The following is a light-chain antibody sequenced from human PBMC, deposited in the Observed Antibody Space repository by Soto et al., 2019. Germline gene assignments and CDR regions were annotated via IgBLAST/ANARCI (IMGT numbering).Light chain of an antibody. CDR1: QDITNY. Sequence: DIQMTQSPSSLSASVGDRVTITCQASQDITNYLNWYQQKPGKAPRLLLYDASSLETGVPSRFSGSGSGTDFTFTIGSLQPEDIATYYCQHYDHLPITFGQGTRLEIK. V-gene: IGKV1-33*01. CDR2: DAS. J-gene: IGKJ5*01. CDR3: QHYDHLPIT.